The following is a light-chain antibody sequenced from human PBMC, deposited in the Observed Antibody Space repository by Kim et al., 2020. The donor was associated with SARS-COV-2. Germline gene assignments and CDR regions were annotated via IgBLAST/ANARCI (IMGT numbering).Light chain of an antibody. V-gene: IGLV3-25*03. CDR3: QSADSSGTYVV. CDR2: KDS. CDR1: ALPKQY. J-gene: IGLJ2*01. Sequence: PGQTARITCSGDALPKQYAYWYQQKPGQAPVLVIYKDSQRPSGIPERFSGSSSGTTVTLTISGVQAEDEAVYYCQSADSSGTYVVFGGGTQLTVL.